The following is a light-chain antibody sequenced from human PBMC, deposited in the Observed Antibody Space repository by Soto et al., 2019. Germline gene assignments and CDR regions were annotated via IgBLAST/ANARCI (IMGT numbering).Light chain of an antibody. V-gene: IGKV1-39*01. CDR3: QQLNTYPLT. CDR2: AAS. CDR1: QSISSY. J-gene: IGKJ5*01. Sequence: DIEMTQSPSTLSAPSADRVTISCRASQSISSYLNWYQQNPGKAPKLLIYAASSLQSGVPSRFSGSGSGTDFTLTISSLQPEDFAAYCCQQLNTYPLTFGQGTRLEI.